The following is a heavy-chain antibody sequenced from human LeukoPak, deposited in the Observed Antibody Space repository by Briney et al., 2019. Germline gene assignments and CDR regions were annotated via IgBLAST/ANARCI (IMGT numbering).Heavy chain of an antibody. Sequence: GGSLRLSCAASGFTLSNYAMSWVRQAPGKGLEWVSAISGSGGSTYYADSVKGRFTISRDNSKNTLYLQMNSLRAEDTAVYYCAKNSGSYDLHYWGQGTLVTVSS. CDR3: AKNSGSYDLHY. CDR1: GFTLSNYA. V-gene: IGHV3-23*01. CDR2: ISGSGGST. D-gene: IGHD1-26*01. J-gene: IGHJ4*02.